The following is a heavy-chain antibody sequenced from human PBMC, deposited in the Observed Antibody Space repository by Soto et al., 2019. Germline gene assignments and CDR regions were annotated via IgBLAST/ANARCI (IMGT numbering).Heavy chain of an antibody. J-gene: IGHJ5*02. CDR1: GYTFTSYG. CDR3: ARLNGYSTGWFAT. V-gene: IGHV1-18*04. D-gene: IGHD2-8*02. CDR2: ISTFNGNA. Sequence: ASVKVSCKTSGYTFTSYGISWVRQAPGQGLECMGWISTFNGNAHYAQNLQDRVTMTIDTSTSTAYLELTGLRSDDTGVYYCARLNGYSTGWFATLGQGTLVTVSS.